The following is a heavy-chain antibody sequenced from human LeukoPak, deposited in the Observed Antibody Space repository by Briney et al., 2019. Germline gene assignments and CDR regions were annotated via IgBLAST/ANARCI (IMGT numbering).Heavy chain of an antibody. CDR3: AKGPTYCGGDCYPFAEYFQH. J-gene: IGHJ1*01. V-gene: IGHV3-30-3*01. CDR2: ISDDGSSY. D-gene: IGHD2-21*01. CDR1: GFTFSNYA. Sequence: GGSLRLSCAASGFTFSNYAMHWIRQAPGKGLEWAAAISDDGSSYSYADSVKGRFTISRDNSKSTLYLQMNSLRAEDTAVYYCAKGPTYCGGDCYPFAEYFQHWGQGTLVTVSS.